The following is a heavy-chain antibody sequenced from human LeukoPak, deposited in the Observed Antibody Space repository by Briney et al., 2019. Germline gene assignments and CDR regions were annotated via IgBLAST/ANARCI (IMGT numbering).Heavy chain of an antibody. V-gene: IGHV1-2*06. D-gene: IGHD3/OR15-3a*01. J-gene: IGHJ4*02. CDR2: IDPNSGGT. CDR3: ARDQARTTTWYLYMNY. Sequence: GASVKVSCKASGNSFTGYYIHWVRQAPGQGPEWMGRIDPNSGGTNSAQKFQARVTLTRDTSIATVYMELSSLRSNDTAVYYCARDQARTTTWYLYMNYWGQGTLVTVSS. CDR1: GNSFTGYY.